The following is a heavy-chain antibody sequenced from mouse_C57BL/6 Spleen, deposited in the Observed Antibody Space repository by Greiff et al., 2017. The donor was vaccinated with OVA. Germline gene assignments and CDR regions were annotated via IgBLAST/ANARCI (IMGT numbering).Heavy chain of an antibody. J-gene: IGHJ4*01. CDR1: GYTFTDYY. CDR2: INPNNGGT. D-gene: IGHD2-1*01. CDR3: ARYYYGNYWAMDY. Sequence: EVQLQQSGPELVKPGASVKISCKASGYTFTDYYMNWVKQSHGKSLEWIGDINPNNGGTSYNQKFKGKATLTVDKSSSTAYMELRSLTSEDSAVYYCARYYYGNYWAMDYWGQGTSVTVSS. V-gene: IGHV1-26*01.